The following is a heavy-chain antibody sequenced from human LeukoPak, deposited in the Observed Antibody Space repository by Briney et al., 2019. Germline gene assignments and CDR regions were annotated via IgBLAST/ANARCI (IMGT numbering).Heavy chain of an antibody. J-gene: IGHJ6*03. V-gene: IGHV3-23*01. CDR2: ISGSTGRT. CDR3: AKDNTIAARLPYYYYMDV. CDR1: GFTFENYA. Sequence: PGGSLRLSCVGSGFTFENYAMTWVRRAPGKGLEWVSSISGSTGRTYYLDSVEGRFTISRDNSKNTLFLEMNSLRAEDTAVYYCAKDNTIAARLPYYYYMDVWGKGTTVTVSS. D-gene: IGHD6-6*01.